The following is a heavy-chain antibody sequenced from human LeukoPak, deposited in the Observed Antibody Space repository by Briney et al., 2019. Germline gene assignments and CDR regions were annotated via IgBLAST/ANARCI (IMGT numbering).Heavy chain of an antibody. J-gene: IGHJ4*02. V-gene: IGHV4-34*01. CDR2: INHSGST. CDR1: GGSFSGYY. Sequence: SETLSLTCAVYGGSFSGYYWSWIRQPPGKGLEWIGEINHSGSTNYNPSLKSRVTISVDTSKNQFSLKLSSVTAADTAVYYCARTVNAATFDYWGQGTLVTVSS. CDR3: ARTVNAATFDY. D-gene: IGHD6-25*01.